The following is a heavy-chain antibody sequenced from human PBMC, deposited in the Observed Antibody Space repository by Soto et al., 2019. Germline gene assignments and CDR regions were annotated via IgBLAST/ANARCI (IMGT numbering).Heavy chain of an antibody. Sequence: GGSLRLSCAGSGFTFSDYYMTWIRQARGKGLEWVSYINTLSSAIYYADSVKGRFTISRDNAKNSLYLQMNSLRAEDTAVYYCARRLQWQLRPLDSWGRGTLVTVSS. CDR1: GFTFSDYY. V-gene: IGHV3-11*01. D-gene: IGHD6-19*01. CDR3: ARRLQWQLRPLDS. CDR2: INTLSSAI. J-gene: IGHJ4*02.